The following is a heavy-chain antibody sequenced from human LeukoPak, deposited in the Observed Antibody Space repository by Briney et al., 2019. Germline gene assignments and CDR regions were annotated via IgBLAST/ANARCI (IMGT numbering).Heavy chain of an antibody. J-gene: IGHJ4*02. D-gene: IGHD6-13*01. CDR2: IDPSGGST. V-gene: IGHV1-46*01. Sequence: AASVKVSCKASGYTFTTYYMHWVRQAPGQGLEWVGVIDPSGGSTSYAQKFQGRVIMTRDMSTTTVYMELSSLRSEDTAVYYCAKGGRYTSSCPDYWGQGTLVTVSS. CDR1: GYTFTTYY. CDR3: AKGGRYTSSCPDY.